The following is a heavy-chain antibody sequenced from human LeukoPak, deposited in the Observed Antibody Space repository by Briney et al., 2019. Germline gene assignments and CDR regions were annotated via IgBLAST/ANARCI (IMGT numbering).Heavy chain of an antibody. CDR2: IIPIFGTA. V-gene: IGHV1-69*06. D-gene: IGHD2-15*01. CDR3: AREGQGYCSGGSCSYFDY. J-gene: IGHJ4*02. Sequence: SVKVSCKASGGTFSSYAVSWVRQAPGQGLEWMGGIIPIFGTANYAQKFPGRVTITADKSTSTAYMELSSLRSEDTAVYYCAREGQGYCSGGSCSYFDYWGQGTLVTVSS. CDR1: GGTFSSYA.